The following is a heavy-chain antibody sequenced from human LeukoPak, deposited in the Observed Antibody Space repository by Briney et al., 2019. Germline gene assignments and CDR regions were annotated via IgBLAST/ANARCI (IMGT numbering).Heavy chain of an antibody. Sequence: GGSLRLSCAASGLTFSSYWMNWIRQAPGKELEWVANIKQDGSEKYYVDSVKGRFTISRDNAKNSLYLQMNSLRAEDTAVYYCAREDTAMVWEISDAFDIWGQGTMVTVSS. CDR2: IKQDGSEK. D-gene: IGHD5-18*01. V-gene: IGHV3-7*01. CDR1: GLTFSSYW. CDR3: AREDTAMVWEISDAFDI. J-gene: IGHJ3*02.